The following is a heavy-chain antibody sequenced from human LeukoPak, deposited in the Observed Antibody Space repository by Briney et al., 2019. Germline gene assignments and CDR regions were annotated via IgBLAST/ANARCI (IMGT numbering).Heavy chain of an antibody. CDR3: AATFCFGSSAYSPYYFDY. CDR2: ISVSGAGT. D-gene: IGHD3-22*01. CDR1: GFTFSSYA. Sequence: GGSLRLSCAASGFTFSSYAMGWVRQAPGKGLEWVSAISVSGAGTYYADSVKGRFTISRDNSKNTLYLQMNSLRAEDTALYYCAATFCFGSSAYSPYYFDYWGQGTLVTVSS. V-gene: IGHV3-23*01. J-gene: IGHJ4*02.